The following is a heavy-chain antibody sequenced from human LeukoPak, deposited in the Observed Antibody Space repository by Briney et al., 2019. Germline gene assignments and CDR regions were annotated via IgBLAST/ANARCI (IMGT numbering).Heavy chain of an antibody. D-gene: IGHD4-17*01. J-gene: IGHJ2*01. CDR3: ARVDGDYLGYFDL. CDR2: IIPILGIA. Sequence: AVKVSCKASGGTFSSYAISWVRQAPGPGLEWMGRIIPILGIANYAQKFQGRVTITADKSTSTAYMELSSLRSEDTAVYYCARVDGDYLGYFDLWGRGTLVTVSS. V-gene: IGHV1-69*04. CDR1: GGTFSSYA.